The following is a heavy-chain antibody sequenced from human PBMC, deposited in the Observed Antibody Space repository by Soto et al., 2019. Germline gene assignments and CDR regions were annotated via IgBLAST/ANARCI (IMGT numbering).Heavy chain of an antibody. Sequence: ESLTSSCTFSGGSFARYWISWVRQMPGKGLEWMGRIDPSDSYTNYSPSFQGHVTISADKSISTAYLQWSSLKASDTAMYYCARQGIAVAGQYYYYGMDVWGQGTTVTVSS. CDR3: ARQGIAVAGQYYYYGMDV. V-gene: IGHV5-10-1*01. D-gene: IGHD6-19*01. CDR1: GGSFARYW. J-gene: IGHJ6*02. CDR2: IDPSDSYT.